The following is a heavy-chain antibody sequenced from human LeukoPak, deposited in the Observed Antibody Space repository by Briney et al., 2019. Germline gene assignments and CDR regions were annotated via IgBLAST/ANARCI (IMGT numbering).Heavy chain of an antibody. J-gene: IGHJ4*02. CDR3: ARRGGSGRSFDY. D-gene: IGHD3-10*01. Sequence: SETLSLICTVSGTSVSSGGYYWSWIRQPPGQGLEWIGYIYYSGSTNYNPPLKSRVTISVDTSKNQFSLKVNSVTAADTAIYYCARRGGSGRSFDYWGQGTLVTVSS. CDR1: GTSVSSGGYY. V-gene: IGHV4-61*08. CDR2: IYYSGST.